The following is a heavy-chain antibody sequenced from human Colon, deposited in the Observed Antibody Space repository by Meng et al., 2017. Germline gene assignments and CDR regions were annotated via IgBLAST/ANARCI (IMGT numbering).Heavy chain of an antibody. CDR1: GFTFSGYW. J-gene: IGHJ6*02. Sequence: GESLKISCAASGFTFSGYWMHWVRQAPGQGLVWVSRINIDGTATHYVDSVKGRFTISRDNAKNTVYLQMDSLTVEDTAVYYCARAPWREGDRYYYYGMDVWGQGTTVTVSS. D-gene: IGHD3-16*01. CDR3: ARAPWREGDRYYYYGMDV. V-gene: IGHV3-74*01. CDR2: INIDGTAT.